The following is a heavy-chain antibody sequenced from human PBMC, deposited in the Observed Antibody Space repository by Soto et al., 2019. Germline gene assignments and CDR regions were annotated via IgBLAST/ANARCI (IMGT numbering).Heavy chain of an antibody. CDR3: ASGDDILTGYYDYYYYGMDV. CDR2: IYYSGST. Sequence: SETLSLTCTVSGGSVSSGSYYWSWIRQPPGKGLEWIGYIYYSGSTNYNPSLKSRVTISVDTSKNQFSPKLSSVTAADTAVYYCASGDDILTGYYDYYYYGMDVWGQGTTVTVSS. J-gene: IGHJ6*02. V-gene: IGHV4-61*01. CDR1: GGSVSSGSYY. D-gene: IGHD3-9*01.